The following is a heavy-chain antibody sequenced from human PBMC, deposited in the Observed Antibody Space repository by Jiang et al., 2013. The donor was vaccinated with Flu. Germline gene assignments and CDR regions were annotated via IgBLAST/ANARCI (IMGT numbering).Heavy chain of an antibody. Sequence: IRQPPGKGLEWIGYIYYSGSTNYNPSLKSRVTISVDTSKNQFSLKLSSVTAADTAVYYCARGGTYYYDSSGYYSTDKKYYFDYWGQGTLVTVSS. CDR2: IYYSGST. J-gene: IGHJ4*02. CDR3: ARGGTYYYDSSGYYSTDKKYYFDY. V-gene: IGHV4-59*01. D-gene: IGHD3-22*01.